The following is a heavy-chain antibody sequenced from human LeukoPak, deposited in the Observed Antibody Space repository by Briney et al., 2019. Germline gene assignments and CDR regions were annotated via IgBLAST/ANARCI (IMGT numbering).Heavy chain of an antibody. Sequence: TGGSLRLSCAASGFTFSTYNMNWVRQAPGKRLEWVSYISSSSSTIYYADYVQGRFTVSRDNAKNTLYLQMNSLRAEDTAVYYCVKVHDYGGNNNWFDPWGQGTLVTVSS. CDR1: GFTFSTYN. CDR2: ISSSSSTI. V-gene: IGHV3-48*01. CDR3: VKVHDYGGNNNWFDP. J-gene: IGHJ5*02. D-gene: IGHD4-23*01.